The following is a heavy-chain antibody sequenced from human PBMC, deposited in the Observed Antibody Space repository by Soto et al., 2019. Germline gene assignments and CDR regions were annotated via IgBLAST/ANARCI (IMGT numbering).Heavy chain of an antibody. CDR1: GFTFDDYA. V-gene: IGHV3-9*01. J-gene: IGHJ4*02. Sequence: GGSQRLSCAASGFTFDDYAMHWVRQAPGKGLEWVSGISWNSGSIGYADSVKGRFTISRDNAKNSLYLQMNSLRAEDTALYYCAKASHCGGDCYYFDYWGQGTLVTVSS. CDR3: AKASHCGGDCYYFDY. CDR2: ISWNSGSI. D-gene: IGHD2-21*01.